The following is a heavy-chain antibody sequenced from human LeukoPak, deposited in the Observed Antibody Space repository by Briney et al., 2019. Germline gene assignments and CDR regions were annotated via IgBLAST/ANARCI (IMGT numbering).Heavy chain of an antibody. V-gene: IGHV4-30-2*01. CDR1: GGSISSGGYS. Sequence: PSETLSLTCAVSGGSISSGGYSWSWIRQPPGKGLEWIGYIYHSGSTYYNPSLKSRVTISVDRSKNQFPLKLSSVTAADTAVYYCARGVRVPAANAFDIWGQGTMVTVSS. J-gene: IGHJ3*02. D-gene: IGHD2-2*01. CDR3: ARGVRVPAANAFDI. CDR2: IYHSGST.